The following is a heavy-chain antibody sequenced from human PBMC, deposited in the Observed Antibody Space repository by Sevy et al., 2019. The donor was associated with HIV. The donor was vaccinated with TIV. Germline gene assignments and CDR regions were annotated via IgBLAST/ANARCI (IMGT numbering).Heavy chain of an antibody. CDR2: IGYDGSNK. CDR1: GFTPSTYG. D-gene: IGHD2-21*02. V-gene: IGHV3-33*01. J-gene: IGHJ4*02. Sequence: GGSLRLSCAASGFTPSTYGMHWVRQAPGKGLEWVAVIGYDGSNKYYADSVRGRFTISRDNSKYTLFLQMDSLRGEDTAGYYCAGVPRMYGDCLLAYFDYWGQGTLVTVSS. CDR3: AGVPRMYGDCLLAYFDY.